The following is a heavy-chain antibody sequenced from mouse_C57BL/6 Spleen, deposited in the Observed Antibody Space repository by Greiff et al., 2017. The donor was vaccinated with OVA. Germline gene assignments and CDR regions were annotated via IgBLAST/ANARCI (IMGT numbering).Heavy chain of an antibody. Sequence: EVQGVESGGGLVKPGGSLKLSCAASGFTFSSYTMSWVRQTPEKRLEWVATISGGGGNTYYPDSVKGRFTISRDNAKNTLYLQMSSLRSEDTALYYCARQGWDPYFDYWGQGTTLTVSS. CDR1: GFTFSSYT. CDR2: ISGGGGNT. V-gene: IGHV5-9*01. CDR3: ARQGWDPYFDY. J-gene: IGHJ2*01. D-gene: IGHD4-1*01.